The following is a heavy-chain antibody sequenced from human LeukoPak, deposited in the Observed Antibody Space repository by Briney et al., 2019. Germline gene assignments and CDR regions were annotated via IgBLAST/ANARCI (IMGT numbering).Heavy chain of an antibody. CDR2: IYYSGST. D-gene: IGHD2-2*01. J-gene: IGHJ5*02. CDR3: ARDVRYCSSTSCSNWFDP. Sequence: SETLSLTCTVSGGSISSSSYYWGWIRQPPGKGLEWIGSIYYSGSTYYNPSLKSRVTISVDTSKNQFSLKLSSVTAADTAVYYCARDVRYCSSTSCSNWFDPWGQGTLVTVSS. V-gene: IGHV4-39*07. CDR1: GGSISSSSYY.